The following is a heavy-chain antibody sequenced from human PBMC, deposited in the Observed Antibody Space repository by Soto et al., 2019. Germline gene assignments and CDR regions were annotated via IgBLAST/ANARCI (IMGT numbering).Heavy chain of an antibody. V-gene: IGHV1-69*06. CDR1: GGTFSSYA. Sequence: GASVKVSCKASGGTFSSYAISWARQAPGQGLEWMGGIIPIFGTANYAQKFQGRVTITADKSTSTAYMELSSLRSEDTAVYYCARDQRSSSSVWFYYYGMDVWGQGTTVTVSS. D-gene: IGHD6-6*01. J-gene: IGHJ6*02. CDR3: ARDQRSSSSVWFYYYGMDV. CDR2: IIPIFGTA.